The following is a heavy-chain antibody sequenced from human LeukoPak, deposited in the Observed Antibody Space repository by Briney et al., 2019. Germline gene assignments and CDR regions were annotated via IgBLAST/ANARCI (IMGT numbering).Heavy chain of an antibody. Sequence: PSETLSLTCTVSGGSISGYYWNWIRQPPGKGLEWIGYIYYSGNTIYNPSLKSRVTISVDTSKNQFSLKLSSVTAADTAVYYCARDRGNSDLYFDLWGRGTLVTVSS. V-gene: IGHV4-59*01. CDR1: GGSISGYY. D-gene: IGHD4-23*01. CDR3: ARDRGNSDLYFDL. J-gene: IGHJ2*01. CDR2: IYYSGNT.